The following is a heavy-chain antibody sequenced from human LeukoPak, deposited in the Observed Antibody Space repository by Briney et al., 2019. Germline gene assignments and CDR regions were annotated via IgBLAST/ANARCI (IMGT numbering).Heavy chain of an antibody. D-gene: IGHD3-10*01. CDR1: GGSISSYY. J-gene: IGHJ6*02. V-gene: IGHV4-59*12. CDR2: IYYSGST. Sequence: SETLSLTCTVSGGSISSYYWSWIRQPPGKGLEWIGYIYYSGSTNYNPSLKSRVTISVDTSKNQFSLKLSSVTAADTAVYYCARVYYGSGDYYYYGMDVWGQGTTVTVSS. CDR3: ARVYYGSGDYYYYGMDV.